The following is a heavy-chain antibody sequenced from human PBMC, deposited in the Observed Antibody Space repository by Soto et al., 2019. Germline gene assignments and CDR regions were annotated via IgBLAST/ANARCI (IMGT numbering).Heavy chain of an antibody. CDR3: ASLKGDFIA. V-gene: IGHV3-33*01. CDR2: IWYDGSDK. D-gene: IGHD3-3*01. CDR1: GLAFSHYA. J-gene: IGHJ4*02. Sequence: QVQLVESGGGLVQPGSSLRLSCAASGLAFSHYAMPWVRQAPGKGLEWVAVIWYDGSDKDYADSVKGRFTISRDNSKNTLFLQMDSLRAEDTAVYYCASLKGDFIAWGQGTLVSVSS.